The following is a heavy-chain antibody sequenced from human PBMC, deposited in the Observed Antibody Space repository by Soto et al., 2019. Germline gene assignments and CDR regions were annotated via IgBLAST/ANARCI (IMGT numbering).Heavy chain of an antibody. CDR3: ARRERAAGTDWWFDP. V-gene: IGHV4-39*01. CDR2: IYYSGST. J-gene: IGHJ5*02. D-gene: IGHD6-13*01. CDR1: GGSISSSSFH. Sequence: SETLSLTCTVSGGSISSSSFHWGWIHQPPGKGLEWIGSIYYSGSTYYSPSLKSRVTISVDASKNQFSLKLSSVTAADTAVYYCARRERAAGTDWWFDPWGQGTLVT.